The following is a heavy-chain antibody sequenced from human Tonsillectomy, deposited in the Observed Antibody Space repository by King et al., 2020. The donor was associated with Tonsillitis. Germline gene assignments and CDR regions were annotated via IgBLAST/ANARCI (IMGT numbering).Heavy chain of an antibody. CDR1: GFTFSSYS. CDR3: ARDQAVMVGGVIIGSNFDY. D-gene: IGHD3-10*01. V-gene: IGHV3-48*01. Sequence: EVQLVESGGGLVQPGGSLRLSCAASGFTFSSYSMNWVRQAPGKGLEWVSYISSSSSTIYYADSVKGRFTISRDNAKNSLYLQMNSLRAEDTAVYYCARDQAVMVGGVIIGSNFDYWGQGTLVTVSS. CDR2: ISSSSSTI. J-gene: IGHJ4*02.